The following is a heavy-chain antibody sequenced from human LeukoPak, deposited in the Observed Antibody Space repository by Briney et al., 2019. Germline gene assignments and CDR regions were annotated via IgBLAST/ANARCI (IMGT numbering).Heavy chain of an antibody. J-gene: IGHJ5*01. CDR2: INPGAGST. V-gene: IGHV1-46*04. D-gene: IGHD3-10*01. CDR1: GYTFTNYY. CDR3: TRDRGIRGTNWFDS. Sequence: GASVKVSCKASGYTFTNYYIRWVRQAPGQGLEWMGIINPGAGSTTYAQKLQGRVSMTWDTSTSTVYMQLSSLRSEDTAVYYCTRDRGIRGTNWFDSRGQGTLVFVSS.